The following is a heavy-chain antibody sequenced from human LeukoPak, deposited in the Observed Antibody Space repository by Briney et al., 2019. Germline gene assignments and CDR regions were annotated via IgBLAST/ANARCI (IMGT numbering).Heavy chain of an antibody. V-gene: IGHV3-30*04. Sequence: TGGSLRLSCAASGFTFSSYAMHWVRQAPGKGLEWVAVISYDGSNKYYADSVKGRFTISRDNPKNTLYLQMNSLRAEDTAVYYCARDTVAVAPFTYFDYWSQGTLVTVSS. CDR1: GFTFSSYA. D-gene: IGHD6-19*01. J-gene: IGHJ4*02. CDR3: ARDTVAVAPFTYFDY. CDR2: ISYDGSNK.